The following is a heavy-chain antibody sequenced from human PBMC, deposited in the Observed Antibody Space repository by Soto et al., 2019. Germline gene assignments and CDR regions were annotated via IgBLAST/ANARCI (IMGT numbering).Heavy chain of an antibody. V-gene: IGHV4-59*08. J-gene: IGHJ4*02. CDR3: ARLGGYYQALDS. CDR1: DGSISPYY. Sequence: SETLSLTCTVSDGSISPYYWSRIRQPPGKGLEWIGHIYYAGTTTYNPSLKSRVSISVDTSKNEVSLKLTSVTAADTAVYYCARLGGYYQALDSWGQGTVVTVSS. CDR2: IYYAGTT. D-gene: IGHD3-22*01.